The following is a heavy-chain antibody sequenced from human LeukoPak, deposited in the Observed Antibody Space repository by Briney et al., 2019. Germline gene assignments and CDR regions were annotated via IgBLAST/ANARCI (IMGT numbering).Heavy chain of an antibody. CDR2: MRHSGST. Sequence: SETLSLTCTVSADSIRRGGHYWSWIRQHPGKGLESIGFMRHSGSTSHNPSLKGRVAISVDASKNQFSLRLSSVTAADTAVYYCARGGNRFGGFYFDYWGQGSLVTVSS. V-gene: IGHV4-31*03. CDR3: ARGGNRFGGFYFDY. CDR1: ADSIRRGGHY. D-gene: IGHD3-10*01. J-gene: IGHJ4*02.